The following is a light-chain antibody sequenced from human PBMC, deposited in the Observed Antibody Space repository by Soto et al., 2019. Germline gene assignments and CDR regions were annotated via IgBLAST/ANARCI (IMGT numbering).Light chain of an antibody. J-gene: IGLJ1*01. CDR1: SSDVGNYNY. CDR2: DVS. Sequence: QSALTQPASVSGSPGQSITISCTGASSDVGNYNYVSWYQQHTGKAPKLIIYDVSNRPSGVSNRFSGSKSGNTASLTISGLQAEDEADYYCSSYTSSTTLYVFGTGTKLTVL. V-gene: IGLV2-14*03. CDR3: SSYTSSTTLYV.